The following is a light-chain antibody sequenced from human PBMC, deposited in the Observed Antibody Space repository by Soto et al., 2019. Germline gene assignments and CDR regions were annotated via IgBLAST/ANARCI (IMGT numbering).Light chain of an antibody. Sequence: DIQLTQSPSFLSASVGDRVTISCRASQGISSYLAWYQQTPGKAPKLLIYASSTLQSGVPSRFSGSGSGTEFTLTIGSLQPEDFAVYYCLQHNSWPRTFGQGTRLEV. J-gene: IGKJ1*01. CDR1: QGISSY. CDR3: LQHNSWPRT. CDR2: ASS. V-gene: IGKV1-9*01.